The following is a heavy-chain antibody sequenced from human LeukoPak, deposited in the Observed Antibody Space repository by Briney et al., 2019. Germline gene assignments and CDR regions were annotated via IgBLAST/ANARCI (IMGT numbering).Heavy chain of an antibody. V-gene: IGHV1-69*13. D-gene: IGHD3-10*01. CDR2: IIPIFGTA. CDR1: GGTFSSYA. CDR3: ARANYYGSGSYRTDGDYYYYYMDV. J-gene: IGHJ6*03. Sequence: SVKVSCKASGGTFSSYAISWVRQAPGQGLEWMGGIIPIFGTANYAQKFQGRVTITADESTSTAYMELSSLRSEDTAVYYCARANYYGSGSYRTDGDYYYYYMDVWGKGTTVTISS.